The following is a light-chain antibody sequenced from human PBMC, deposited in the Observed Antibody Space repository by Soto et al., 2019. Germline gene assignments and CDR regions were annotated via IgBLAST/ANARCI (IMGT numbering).Light chain of an antibody. Sequence: EIVLTQSPGTLSLSPGERATLSCRGSQSVSSSYLAWYQQKPGPAPRLLIYGASGRATGIPDRFSGSGSGTDVTLTISRLEPEDFAVDYWQQEGSSPPFTFGPGTKVDIK. CDR2: GAS. V-gene: IGKV3-20*01. CDR1: QSVSSSY. J-gene: IGKJ3*01. CDR3: QQEGSSPPFT.